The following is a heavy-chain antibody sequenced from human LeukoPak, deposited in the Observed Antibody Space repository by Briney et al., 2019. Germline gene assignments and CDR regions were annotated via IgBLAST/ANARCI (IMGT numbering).Heavy chain of an antibody. CDR1: GFTFSTYSMN. Sequence: GSLRLSCAASGFTFSTYSMNWVRQAPGKGLEWIGSIYYSKNTYYNPSLKSRVTISADTSKNQFSPTLGSVSATDTAVYYCVSPRGFSYGYFDYWGQGTLVTVSS. D-gene: IGHD5-18*01. V-gene: IGHV4-59*05. CDR2: IYYSKNT. CDR3: VSPRGFSYGYFDY. J-gene: IGHJ4*02.